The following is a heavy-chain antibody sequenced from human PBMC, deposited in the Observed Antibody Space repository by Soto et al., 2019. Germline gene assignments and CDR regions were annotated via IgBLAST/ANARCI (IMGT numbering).Heavy chain of an antibody. Sequence: SETLSLTCTVSGGSVSSGSYYWSWIRQPPGKGLEWIGDIYYSGSTNYNPSLKGRVTIKVDTSKNQFSLKLSSVTAADTAVYYCARGVITMVRGVIETRFDYWGQGTLVTVSS. CDR1: GGSVSSGSYY. J-gene: IGHJ4*02. V-gene: IGHV4-61*01. D-gene: IGHD3-10*01. CDR3: ARGVITMVRGVIETRFDY. CDR2: IYYSGST.